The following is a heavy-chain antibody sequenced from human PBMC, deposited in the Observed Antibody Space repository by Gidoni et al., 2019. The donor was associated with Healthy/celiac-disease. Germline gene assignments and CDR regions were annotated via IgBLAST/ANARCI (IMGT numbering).Heavy chain of an antibody. J-gene: IGHJ5*02. D-gene: IGHD2-2*02. V-gene: IGHV1-18*01. CDR2: ISTYNGNT. Sequence: QVQLVQSGAEVKKPGASVTVSCKASGYTFTSYGISWVRQAPGQGLEGMGWISTYNGNTNYAQKLQGRVTMTTDTSTSTAYMERRSLRSDDTAVYYWARDHKGGGVVPAAILRFDPWGQGTLVTVSS. CDR3: ARDHKGGGVVPAAILRFDP. CDR1: GYTFTSYG.